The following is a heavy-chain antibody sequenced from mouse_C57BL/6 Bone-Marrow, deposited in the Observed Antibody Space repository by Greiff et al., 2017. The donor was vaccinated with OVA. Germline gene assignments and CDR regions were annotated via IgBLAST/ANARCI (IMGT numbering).Heavy chain of an antibody. CDR2: IDPETGGT. D-gene: IGHD1-1*01. CDR3: TREGVYGSSSWFAY. CDR1: GYTFTDYE. Sequence: VQLQQSGAELVRPGASVTLSCKASGYTFTDYEMHWVKQTPVHGLEWIGAIDPETGGTAYNQKFKGKAILTADKSSSTAYMELRSLTSEDSAVYYCTREGVYGSSSWFAYWGQGTLVTVSA. V-gene: IGHV1-15*01. J-gene: IGHJ3*01.